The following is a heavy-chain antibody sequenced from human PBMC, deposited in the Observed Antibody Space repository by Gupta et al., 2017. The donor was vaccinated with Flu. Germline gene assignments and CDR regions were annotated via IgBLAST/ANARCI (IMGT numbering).Heavy chain of an antibody. D-gene: IGHD3-22*01. CDR2: IDYSGST. J-gene: IGHJ5*02. Sequence: YWGWIRHHPGRGLEWIGYIDYSGSTYYKPSLHSRITISVDTSKNQFSLKLNSVTAADTAVYYCARRRSDSGGHYYNWFDPWGQGTLVTVSS. CDR1: Y. CDR3: ARRRSDSGGHYYNWFDP. V-gene: IGHV4-31*02.